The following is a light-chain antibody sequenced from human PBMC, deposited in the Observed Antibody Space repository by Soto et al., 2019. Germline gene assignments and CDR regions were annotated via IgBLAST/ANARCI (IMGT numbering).Light chain of an antibody. CDR3: QAWDRGTAV. CDR2: QDS. Sequence: SYELTKPPSMSVSPGQTASITCSGDKLGDKYACWYQQKPGQSPVLVIYQDSKRPSGIPERFSGSNSGNTATLTISGTQAMDEADYFCQAWDRGTAVFGGGTKLTVL. CDR1: KLGDKY. J-gene: IGLJ2*01. V-gene: IGLV3-1*01.